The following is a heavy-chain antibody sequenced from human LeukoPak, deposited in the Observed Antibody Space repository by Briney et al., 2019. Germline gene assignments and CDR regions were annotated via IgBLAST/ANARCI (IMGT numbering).Heavy chain of an antibody. CDR3: ARAHPRRITKFDY. CDR1: GYTFTSYG. Sequence: ASVKVSCKASGYTFTSYGISWVRQAPGQGLEWKGWISTYNGNTNYAQKFQGRVTMTTDTSTTTAYMELRSLRSDDTAVYYCARAHPRRITKFDYWGQGTLVTVSS. J-gene: IGHJ4*02. CDR2: ISTYNGNT. V-gene: IGHV1-18*01. D-gene: IGHD3-10*01.